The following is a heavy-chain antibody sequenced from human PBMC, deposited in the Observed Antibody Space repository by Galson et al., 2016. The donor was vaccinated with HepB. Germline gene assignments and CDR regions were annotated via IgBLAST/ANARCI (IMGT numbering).Heavy chain of an antibody. CDR2: INWSSDNI. CDR3: AKDNCPHCRSTILAPYGMDV. Sequence: SLRLSCAASGFTFDDYAMHWVRQVPGKGLEWVSGINWSSDNIAYADSVKGRFTVSRDNAKNSLYLQMISLRADDTALYYCAKDNCPHCRSTILAPYGMDVWGQGTTVTVSS. D-gene: IGHD2-2*01. CDR1: GFTFDDYA. V-gene: IGHV3-9*01. J-gene: IGHJ6*02.